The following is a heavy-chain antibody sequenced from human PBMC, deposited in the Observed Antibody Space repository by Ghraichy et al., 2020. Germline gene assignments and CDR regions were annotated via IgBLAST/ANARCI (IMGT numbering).Heavy chain of an antibody. D-gene: IGHD3-10*01. Sequence: GGSLRLSCAASGFTFSTYWMNWVRQAPGKGLEWVANIKQDGSAKYYVDSVKGRFTISRDNAKNSLYLQMNSLRAEDTAVYYCANRGVITNHFDYWGQGTLVTVSS. J-gene: IGHJ4*02. V-gene: IGHV3-7*01. CDR3: ANRGVITNHFDY. CDR1: GFTFSTYW. CDR2: IKQDGSAK.